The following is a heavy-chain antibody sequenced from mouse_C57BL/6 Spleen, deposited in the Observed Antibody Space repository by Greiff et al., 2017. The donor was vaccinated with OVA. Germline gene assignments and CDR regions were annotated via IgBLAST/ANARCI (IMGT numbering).Heavy chain of an antibody. D-gene: IGHD2-4*01. J-gene: IGHJ4*01. CDR3: ASNYDYGEGYAMDY. V-gene: IGHV5-4*01. CDR1: GFTFSSYA. CDR2: ISDGGSYT. Sequence: EVQLVESGGGLVKPGGSLKLSCAASGFTFSSYAMSWVRQTPEKRLEWVATISDGGSYTYYPDNVKGRFTISRDNAKNNLYLQMSHLKSEDTSMYYCASNYDYGEGYAMDYWGQGTSVTVSS.